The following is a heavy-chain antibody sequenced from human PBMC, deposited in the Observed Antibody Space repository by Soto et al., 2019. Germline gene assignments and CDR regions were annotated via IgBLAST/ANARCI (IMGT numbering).Heavy chain of an antibody. CDR1: GGTFSSYA. CDR2: IIPIFGTA. Sequence: ASVKVSCKASGGTFSSYAISWVRQAPGQGLEWMGGIIPIFGTANYAQKFQGRVTITADESTSTAYMELSSLRSEDTAVYYCARDETVAARWDIVVVPAAAYYGMDVWGQGTTVTVSS. V-gene: IGHV1-69*13. J-gene: IGHJ6*02. CDR3: ARDETVAARWDIVVVPAAAYYGMDV. D-gene: IGHD2-2*01.